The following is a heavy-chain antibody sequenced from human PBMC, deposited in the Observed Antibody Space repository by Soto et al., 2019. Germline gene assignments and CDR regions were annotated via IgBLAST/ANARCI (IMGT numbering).Heavy chain of an antibody. CDR1: GGSISPNY. V-gene: IGHV4-59*01. CDR2: IYDTGST. CDR3: ARARGYRGLYYFDY. D-gene: IGHD5-12*01. Sequence: QVQLQESGPGLVKPSETLSLTCSVSGGSISPNYWSWIRQPPGKGLEWIGYIYDTGSTNYNPSLESRVTISVDTSKNQFSLKLSSVTAADTAVYYCARARGYRGLYYFDYWGQGTLVTVSS. J-gene: IGHJ4*02.